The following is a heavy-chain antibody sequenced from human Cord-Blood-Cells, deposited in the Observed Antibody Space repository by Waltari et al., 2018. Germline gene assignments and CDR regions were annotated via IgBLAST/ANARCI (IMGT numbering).Heavy chain of an antibody. CDR1: GGSFRGSY. V-gene: IGHV4-34*01. CDR3: ASYYGSGSYYNDY. CDR2: INHSGST. J-gene: IGHJ4*02. Sequence: QVQLQQRGAGLLKPSETLFLTCAVNGGSFRGSYWTWIRQPPGKGLEWIGEINHSGSTNYNPSLKSRVTISVDTSKNQFSLKLSSVTAADTAVYYCASYYGSGSYYNDYWGQGTLVTVSS. D-gene: IGHD3-10*01.